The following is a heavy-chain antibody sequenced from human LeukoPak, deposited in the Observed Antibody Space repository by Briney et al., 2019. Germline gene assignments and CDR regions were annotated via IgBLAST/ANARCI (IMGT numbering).Heavy chain of an antibody. CDR2: IHYSGST. D-gene: IGHD2/OR15-2a*01. CDR3: ARAAADTNSWYYFDY. CDR1: GDSISSGDHY. J-gene: IGHJ4*02. Sequence: SETLSLTCTVSGDSISSGDHYWGWLRQPPGTGREWIGYIHYSGSTYYNPSVKSRVIISVTMSKNQFSLSLDSLTAADSAVYYCARAAADTNSWYYFDYWGQGTLVTVSS. V-gene: IGHV4-30-4*01.